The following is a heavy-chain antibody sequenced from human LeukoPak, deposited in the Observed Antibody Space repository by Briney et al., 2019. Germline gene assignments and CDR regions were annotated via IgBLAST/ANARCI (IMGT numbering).Heavy chain of an antibody. V-gene: IGHV3-23*01. Sequence: GGSLRLSCAASGFTFGSSAMSWVRQAPGKGPQWVSTFSRSGPDTYYADSVKGRFTIFRDNSKNTLYLQMNSLRAEDTAVYYCAKGSLGSWYYFDYWGQGTLVTVSS. D-gene: IGHD6-13*01. CDR2: FSRSGPDT. CDR1: GFTFGSSA. CDR3: AKGSLGSWYYFDY. J-gene: IGHJ4*02.